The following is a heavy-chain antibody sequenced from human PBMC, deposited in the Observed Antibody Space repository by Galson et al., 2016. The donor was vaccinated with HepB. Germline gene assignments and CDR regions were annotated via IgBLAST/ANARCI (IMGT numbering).Heavy chain of an antibody. D-gene: IGHD4-17*01. Sequence: SLRLSCAASGFTFSDYYFTWIRQAPGKGLEWVSYITTSGRTIHYVDSVKGRFTISRDNAKNSVYLQMNSLRAEDTAIYYCARDVSITVTTSYYDSWGQGTLVTVSS. CDR1: GFTFSDYY. J-gene: IGHJ4*02. CDR2: ITTSGRTI. CDR3: ARDVSITVTTSYYDS. V-gene: IGHV3-11*01.